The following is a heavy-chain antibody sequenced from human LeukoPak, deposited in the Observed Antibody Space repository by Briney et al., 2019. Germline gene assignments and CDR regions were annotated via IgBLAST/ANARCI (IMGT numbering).Heavy chain of an antibody. CDR3: ARRKAYSSSSDY. V-gene: IGHV4-59*01. D-gene: IGHD6-6*01. CDR2: IYYSGST. Sequence: SETLSLTCTVSGGSISDFYWSWIRQPPGKGLEWIGYIYYSGSTNYNPSLSSRVTISVDMSKNQFSLKLNSVTAADTAVYYCARRKAYSSSSDYWGQGTLVTVSS. J-gene: IGHJ4*02. CDR1: GGSISDFY.